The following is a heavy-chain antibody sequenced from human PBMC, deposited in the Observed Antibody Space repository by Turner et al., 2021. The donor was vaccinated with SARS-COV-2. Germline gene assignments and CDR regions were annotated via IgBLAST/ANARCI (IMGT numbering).Heavy chain of an antibody. Sequence: QLQLQESGPGLVKPSETLSLTCTVSGGSISSSSYYWGWIRQPPGKGLEWIGSIYDSVSTYYNPSLKSRVTISVDTSKNQFSLKLTSVTAADTAVYFCARHWEVAAAAYLARFDPWGQGTLVTVSS. CDR1: GGSISSSSYY. J-gene: IGHJ5*02. CDR3: ARHWEVAAAAYLARFDP. D-gene: IGHD6-13*01. CDR2: IYDSVST. V-gene: IGHV4-39*01.